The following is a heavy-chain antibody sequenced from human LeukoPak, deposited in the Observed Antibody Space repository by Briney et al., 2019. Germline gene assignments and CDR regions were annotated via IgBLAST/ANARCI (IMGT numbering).Heavy chain of an antibody. J-gene: IGHJ4*02. CDR3: ARDPPTTTVTTGVGDY. CDR2: IWYDGSNK. D-gene: IGHD4-17*01. Sequence: GRSLRLSCAASGFTFSSYGMHWVRQAPGKGLEWVAVIWYDGSNKYYADSVKGRFTISRDNSKNTLFLQMNSLRAEDTAVYYCARDPPTTTVTTGVGDYWGQGTLVTVSP. CDR1: GFTFSSYG. V-gene: IGHV3-33*01.